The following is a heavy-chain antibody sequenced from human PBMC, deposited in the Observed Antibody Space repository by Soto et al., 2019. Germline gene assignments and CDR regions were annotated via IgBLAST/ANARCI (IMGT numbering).Heavy chain of an antibody. V-gene: IGHV4-39*01. J-gene: IGHJ4*02. D-gene: IGHD1-1*01. CDR2: IYYIGNT. CDR3: AREDQTNGYNYEY. CDR1: GGSISSSNYY. Sequence: SEPLSLTCSVSGGSISSSNYYWAWIHHPPGKGLEWIGSIYYIGNTYYNPSLKSRVTMSVDTSKNQFSLKVTSVTAADTAIYYCAREDQTNGYNYEYWGKGNLVSVSA.